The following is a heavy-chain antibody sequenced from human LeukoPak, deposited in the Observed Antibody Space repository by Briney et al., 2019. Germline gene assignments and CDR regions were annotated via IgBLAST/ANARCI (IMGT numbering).Heavy chain of an antibody. CDR3: ARVLPYFDY. Sequence: GGSLRLSCAASGFTFSNYEMNWVRQAPGKGVEWVSYISSSGDTIYYADSVKGRFTISRDNAKNSLYLQMNSLRAEDTAVYYCARVLPYFDYWGQGTLVTVSS. J-gene: IGHJ4*02. CDR1: GFTFSNYE. V-gene: IGHV3-48*03. CDR2: ISSSGDTI.